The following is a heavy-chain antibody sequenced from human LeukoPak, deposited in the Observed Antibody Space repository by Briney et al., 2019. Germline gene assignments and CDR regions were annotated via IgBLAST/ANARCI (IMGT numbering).Heavy chain of an antibody. V-gene: IGHV5-51*01. CDR3: ARQEYYYDSSGYYPVGFDY. CDR2: IYPGDSDT. CDR1: GYSFTSYW. Sequence: GESLKISRKGSGYSFTSYWIGWVRQMPGKGLEWMGIIYPGDSDTRYSPSFQGQVTISADKSISTAYLQWSSLKASDTAMYYCARQEYYYDSSGYYPVGFDYWGQGTLVTVSS. D-gene: IGHD3-22*01. J-gene: IGHJ4*02.